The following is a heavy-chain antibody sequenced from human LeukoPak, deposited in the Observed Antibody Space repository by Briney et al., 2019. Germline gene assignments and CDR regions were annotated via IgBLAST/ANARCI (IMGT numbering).Heavy chain of an antibody. CDR2: IYHSGST. CDR1: GGSISSGGYS. Sequence: SQTLSLTCAVSGGSISSGGYSWSWIRQPPGKGLEWIGYIYHSGSTYYNPSLKSRVTISVDRSKNQFSLKLSPVTAADTAVYYCARANYGSGSYYTTSYFDYWGQGTLVTVSS. CDR3: ARANYGSGSYYTTSYFDY. J-gene: IGHJ4*02. D-gene: IGHD3-10*01. V-gene: IGHV4-30-2*01.